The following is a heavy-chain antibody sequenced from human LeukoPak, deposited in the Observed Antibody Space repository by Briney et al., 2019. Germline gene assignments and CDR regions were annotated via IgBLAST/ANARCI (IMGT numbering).Heavy chain of an antibody. CDR2: MNPNSGNT. CDR3: ARDGSSWYYYYYGMDV. D-gene: IGHD6-13*01. V-gene: IGHV1-8*01. Sequence: ASVKVSCKASGYTFTSYDINWVRQATGQGLEWMGWMNPNSGNTGYAQKFQGRVTMTRNTSISTAHMELSSLRSEDTAVYYCARDGSSWYYYYYGMDVWGQGTTVTVSS. CDR1: GYTFTSYD. J-gene: IGHJ6*02.